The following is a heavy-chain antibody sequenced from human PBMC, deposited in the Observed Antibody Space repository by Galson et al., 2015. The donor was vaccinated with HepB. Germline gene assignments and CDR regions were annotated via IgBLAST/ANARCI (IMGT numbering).Heavy chain of an antibody. J-gene: IGHJ4*02. Sequence: SLRLSCAASGFTFSGYAMTWVRQAPGTGLEWVSTISGSGASTYYTDSVKGRFTISRDKSKNTLQLQMNSLRAEDTAIYYCAIKTGDYYDYWGQGTLVTVSS. CDR2: ISGSGAST. V-gene: IGHV3-23*01. D-gene: IGHD3-10*01. CDR3: AIKTGDYYDY. CDR1: GFTFSGYA.